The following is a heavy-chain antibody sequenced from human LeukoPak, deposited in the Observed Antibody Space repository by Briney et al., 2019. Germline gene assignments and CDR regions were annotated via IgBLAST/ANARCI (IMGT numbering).Heavy chain of an antibody. Sequence: ASVKVSCKASEYTFTGYYMHWVRQAPGQGLEWMGWISAYNGNTNYAQKLQGRVTMTTDTSTSTAYMELRSLRSDDTAVYYCARVDIVVAEGDYWGQGTLVTVSS. J-gene: IGHJ4*02. CDR1: EYTFTGYY. CDR3: ARVDIVVAEGDY. CDR2: ISAYNGNT. D-gene: IGHD2-2*03. V-gene: IGHV1-18*04.